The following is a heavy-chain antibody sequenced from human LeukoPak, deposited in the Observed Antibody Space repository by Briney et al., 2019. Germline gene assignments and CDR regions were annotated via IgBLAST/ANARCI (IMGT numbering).Heavy chain of an antibody. J-gene: IGHJ4*02. D-gene: IGHD5-18*01. CDR2: ILYSGRT. Sequence: SETLSLTCTVSGGSISSSSYYWGWIRQPPGKGLVWIGSILYSGRTYYNPSLKSRVPISVDTSKSQFSLKLTSVTAADTAVYYCASGYSYDCVDYWGQGTLVTVS. CDR1: GGSISSSSYY. V-gene: IGHV4-39*01. CDR3: ASGYSYDCVDY.